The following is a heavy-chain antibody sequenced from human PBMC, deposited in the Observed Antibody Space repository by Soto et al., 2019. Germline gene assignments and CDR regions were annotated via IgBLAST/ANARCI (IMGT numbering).Heavy chain of an antibody. Sequence: GGSLRLSCAASGFTVSSNYMSWVRQAPGKGLEWVSVIYSGGSTYYADSVKGRFTISRDNSKNTLYLQMNSLRAEDTAVYYCARERGWRGGDAFDYWGQGTLVTVSS. V-gene: IGHV3-53*01. CDR1: GFTVSSNY. D-gene: IGHD3-16*01. CDR2: IYSGGST. CDR3: ARERGWRGGDAFDY. J-gene: IGHJ4*02.